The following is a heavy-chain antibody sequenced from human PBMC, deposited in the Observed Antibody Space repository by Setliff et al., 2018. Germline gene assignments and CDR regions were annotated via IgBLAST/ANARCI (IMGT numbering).Heavy chain of an antibody. CDR3: ARSENCFSTHCSPYDY. CDR1: GFTFRKHA. D-gene: IGHD2-2*01. J-gene: IGHJ4*02. Sequence: TGGSLRLSCTASGFTFRKHALAWVRQAPGKGLQWVSSVSGSGMTRDYTDSVKGRFTVSRNSSQNKIHLQMDSLRAEDTGKYFCARSENCFSTHCSPYDYWGQGTLVTVSS. V-gene: IGHV3-23*01. CDR2: VSGSGMTR.